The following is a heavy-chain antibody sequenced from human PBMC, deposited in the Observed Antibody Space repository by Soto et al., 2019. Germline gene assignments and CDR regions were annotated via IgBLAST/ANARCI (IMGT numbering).Heavy chain of an antibody. CDR1: GYTFTTHG. V-gene: IGHV1-18*01. Sequence: QVQLVQSGAEVKKPGASVKVSCKASGYTFTTHGISWVRQAPGQGLEWMGWVRGDNGHTNYAQSLQGRVTMTTDTSTNTADMELRSLRSDDTAVYYCAGDLGYCRSGTSYREWFDPWGQGTLVTVSS. CDR3: AGDLGYCRSGTSYREWFDP. J-gene: IGHJ5*02. D-gene: IGHD1-26*01. CDR2: VRGDNGHT.